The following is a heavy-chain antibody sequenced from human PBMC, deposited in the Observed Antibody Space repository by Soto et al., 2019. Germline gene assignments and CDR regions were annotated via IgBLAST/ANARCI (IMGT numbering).Heavy chain of an antibody. CDR2: IYYSGST. CDR1: GGSISSYY. J-gene: IGHJ4*02. CDR3: ARRWGFTFDY. Sequence: QVQLQESGPGLVKPSETLSLTCTVSGGSISSYYWSWIRQPPGKGLEWIGYIYYSGSTNYNPSLKSRVTLSVDTSKNQSSLKRSSVTAADTAVYYCARRWGFTFDYWGQGTLVTVSS. V-gene: IGHV4-59*08. D-gene: IGHD1-26*01.